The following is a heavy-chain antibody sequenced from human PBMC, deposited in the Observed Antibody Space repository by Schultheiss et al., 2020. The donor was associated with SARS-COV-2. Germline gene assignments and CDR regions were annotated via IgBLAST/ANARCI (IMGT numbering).Heavy chain of an antibody. CDR1: GGSISSGGYY. J-gene: IGHJ4*02. D-gene: IGHD5-24*01. CDR2: IYYSGTT. CDR3: ARQDGYNLYYFDF. V-gene: IGHV4-61*03. Sequence: SETLSLTCTVSGGSISSGGYYWNWIRQPPGKGLEWIGHIYYSGTTNYNPSLKSRVIISADTSKNHFSLKLSSVTAADTAVYYCARQDGYNLYYFDFWGQGTLVTVSS.